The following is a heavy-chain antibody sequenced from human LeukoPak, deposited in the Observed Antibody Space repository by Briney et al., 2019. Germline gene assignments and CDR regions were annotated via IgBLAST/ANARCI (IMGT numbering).Heavy chain of an antibody. D-gene: IGHD3-22*01. J-gene: IGHJ4*02. Sequence: PGGSLRLSCAASGFTFSSYSMNWVRQAPGKGLEWVSSISSSSSTIYYADSVRGRFTISRDDAKNSLYLQMSGLRVEDTAVYYCARDLYDSGTYYWSTFDYWGQGTLVTVSS. CDR1: GFTFSSYS. CDR3: ARDLYDSGTYYWSTFDY. V-gene: IGHV3-48*01. CDR2: ISSSSSTI.